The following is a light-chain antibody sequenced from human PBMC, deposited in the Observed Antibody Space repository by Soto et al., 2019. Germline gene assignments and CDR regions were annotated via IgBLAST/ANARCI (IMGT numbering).Light chain of an antibody. V-gene: IGKV3-20*01. CDR1: QSINNYF. CDR3: QQYTNAPRT. J-gene: IGKJ1*01. Sequence: EIVLTQSPGTLSLSPGETATLSCRASQSINNYFLAWHQQRPGQAPRLLIFRASQRASGIPDRFRGSGSGTDFTLTITRLEHEDFAVDYCQQYTNAPRTFGQGTKVEIK. CDR2: RAS.